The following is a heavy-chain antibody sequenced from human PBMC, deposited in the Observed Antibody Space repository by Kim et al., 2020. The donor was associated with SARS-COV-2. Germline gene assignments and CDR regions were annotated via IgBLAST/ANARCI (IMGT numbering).Heavy chain of an antibody. J-gene: IGHJ3*02. D-gene: IGHD5-12*01. Sequence: SIKSRITISIDTSKNQYTLKLRSVTAADTAVYYCAREGEASGGRINAFDIWGQGTMVTVSS. CDR3: AREGEASGGRINAFDI. V-gene: IGHV4-31*02.